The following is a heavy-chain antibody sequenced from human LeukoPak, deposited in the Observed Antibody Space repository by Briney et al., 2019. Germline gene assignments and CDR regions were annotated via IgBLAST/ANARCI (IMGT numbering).Heavy chain of an antibody. D-gene: IGHD1-14*01. J-gene: IGHJ4*02. Sequence: GGSLRLPRAASGFTFSNYWMSWVRQAPGKGLEWVAYIKEDGNEKGYVESVKGRFTISRDNAKNSMFLQVNNMRAEDTAVYYCARDPETERGRNGLDYWGQGTLVTVSS. CDR2: IKEDGNEK. CDR1: GFTFSNYW. V-gene: IGHV3-7*01. CDR3: ARDPETERGRNGLDY.